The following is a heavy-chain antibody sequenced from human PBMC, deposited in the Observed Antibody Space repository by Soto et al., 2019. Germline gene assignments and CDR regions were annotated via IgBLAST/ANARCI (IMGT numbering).Heavy chain of an antibody. CDR1: GGTFSRXA. J-gene: IGHJ6*02. CDR3: ARSRAAAPPRVGMDV. CDR2: XXXXXXXX. D-gene: IGHD6-13*01. V-gene: IGHV1-69*13. Sequence: GXSVKVXCKXSGGTFSRXAISWVRQAPGQGLEXXXXXXXXXXXXXXXXKFQGRVTIAADESTSIVFMEMSSLRFEDTAVYYCARSRAAAPPRVGMDVWGQGTTVTVSS.